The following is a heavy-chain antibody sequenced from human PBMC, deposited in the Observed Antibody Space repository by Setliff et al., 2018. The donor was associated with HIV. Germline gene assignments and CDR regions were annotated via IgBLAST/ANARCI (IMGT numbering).Heavy chain of an antibody. V-gene: IGHV3-30*02. Sequence: PGGSLRLSCAPSGFTFSDYGIHWVRQAPGKGLEWLTYIRYDASNKFYADSVKGRFTISRDNSKNTLFLQLNSLRVDDTAVYYCARAPVSTVPPQPFDYWGQGTLVTVSS. J-gene: IGHJ4*02. CDR1: GFTFSDYG. D-gene: IGHD4-17*01. CDR2: IRYDASNK. CDR3: ARAPVSTVPPQPFDY.